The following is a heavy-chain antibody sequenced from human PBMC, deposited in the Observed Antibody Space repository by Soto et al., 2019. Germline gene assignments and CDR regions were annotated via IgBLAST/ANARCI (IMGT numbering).Heavy chain of an antibody. J-gene: IGHJ4*02. Sequence: QVQLQESGPGLVKPSGTLSLTCAVSGGSISSSNWWSWVRQPPGKGLQWIGEIYHSGSTNYIPSLKXRXTXSXXKSRNQFSLKLSSVPAADTAVYYCARRWGEGRVDYWGQGTLVTVSS. CDR1: GGSISSSNW. CDR3: ARRWGEGRVDY. D-gene: IGHD3-10*01. V-gene: IGHV4-4*02. CDR2: IYHSGST.